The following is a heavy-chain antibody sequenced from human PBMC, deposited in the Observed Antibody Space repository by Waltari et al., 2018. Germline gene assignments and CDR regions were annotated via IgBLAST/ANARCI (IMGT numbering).Heavy chain of an antibody. CDR2: IYQSGST. Sequence: QVQLHESGPGLVKSSETLSLTCAVSGYSISSGYYWGWIRQPPGKGLEWIGTIYQSGSTYYNPSLKSRITISRDTSKNQFSLKLNSVTAADTAVYYCARHQVGGRDFEYWGQGTLVTVSS. J-gene: IGHJ4*02. V-gene: IGHV4-38-2*01. CDR1: GYSISSGYY. D-gene: IGHD1-26*01. CDR3: ARHQVGGRDFEY.